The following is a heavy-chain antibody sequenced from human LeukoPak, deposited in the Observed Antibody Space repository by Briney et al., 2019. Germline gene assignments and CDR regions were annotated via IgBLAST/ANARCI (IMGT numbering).Heavy chain of an antibody. CDR2: ISGSGGST. CDR3: AKDGPLNYDILTGYPNWFDP. V-gene: IGHV3-23*01. CDR1: GFTFSGLA. Sequence: PGGSLRLSCAASGFTFSGLAMSWVRQAPGKGLEWVSGISGSGGSTYYADSVKGRFTISRDNSKNTLYLQMNSLRAEDTAVYYCAKDGPLNYDILTGYPNWFDPWGQGTLVTVSS. J-gene: IGHJ5*02. D-gene: IGHD3-9*01.